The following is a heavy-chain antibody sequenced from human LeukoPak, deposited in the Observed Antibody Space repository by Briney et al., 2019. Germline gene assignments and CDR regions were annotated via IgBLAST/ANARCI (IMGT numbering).Heavy chain of an antibody. Sequence: GGSLRLSCAASGVTFSSYSRNWVRQAPGKGLEWVSSISSSRSNIYYADSVKGRFTISRDNAKNTLYLQMNSLRAEDTAVYYCARDGVTITYYFDYWGQGTLVTVSS. CDR3: ARDGVTITYYFDY. J-gene: IGHJ4*02. D-gene: IGHD4-23*01. CDR2: ISSSRSNI. CDR1: GVTFSSYS. V-gene: IGHV3-21*01.